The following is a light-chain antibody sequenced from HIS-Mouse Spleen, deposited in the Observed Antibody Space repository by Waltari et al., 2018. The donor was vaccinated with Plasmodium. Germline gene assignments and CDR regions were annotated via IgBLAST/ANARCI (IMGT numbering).Light chain of an antibody. CDR3: QSADSSGTYRV. Sequence: SYELTQPPSVSVSPGQTARITCSGDAFPTQYAFWYQQTPGQAPVLVIYKDSERPSGIPERFAGASSGTTVTLTISGVQAEDEADYYCQSADSSGTYRVFGGGTKLTVL. V-gene: IGLV3-25*03. CDR1: AFPTQY. J-gene: IGLJ2*01. CDR2: KDS.